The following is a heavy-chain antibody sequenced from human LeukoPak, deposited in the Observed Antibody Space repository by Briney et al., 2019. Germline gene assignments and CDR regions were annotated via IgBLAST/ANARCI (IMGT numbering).Heavy chain of an antibody. J-gene: IGHJ3*02. V-gene: IGHV1-69*04. CDR2: IIPILGIA. D-gene: IGHD5-12*01. Sequence: GSSVKVSCKASGGTFSSYAISGVRQAPGQGLEWMGRIIPILGIANYAQKFQGRVTITADKSTSTAYMELSSLRSEDTAVYYCARALTYSGYDFGAFDIWGQGTMVTVSS. CDR3: ARALTYSGYDFGAFDI. CDR1: GGTFSSYA.